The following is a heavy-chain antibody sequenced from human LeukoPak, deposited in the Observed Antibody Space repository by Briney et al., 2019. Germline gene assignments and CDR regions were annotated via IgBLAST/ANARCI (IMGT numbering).Heavy chain of an antibody. CDR1: GHSFTSYW. CDR3: ARRAYGSSLYPNDY. CDR2: IYPGDSET. V-gene: IGHV5-51*01. D-gene: IGHD6-13*01. J-gene: IGHJ4*02. Sequence: GVALQISCKGSGHSFTSYWIAWVRPVPGKGLEWMGLIYPGDSETIYSPSFEGQVTISVDKSISTAYLQWSSLKASDTAMYYGARRAYGSSLYPNDYWGQGTLGTGSS.